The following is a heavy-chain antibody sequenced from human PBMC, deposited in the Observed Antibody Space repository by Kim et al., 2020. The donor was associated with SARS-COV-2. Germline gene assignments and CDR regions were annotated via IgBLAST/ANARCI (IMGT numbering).Heavy chain of an antibody. D-gene: IGHD3-22*01. CDR3: ARSETVNYYDSSGYLVY. Sequence: ASVKVSCKASGYTFTSYYMHWVRQAPGQGLEWMGIINPSGGSTSYAQKFQGRVTMTRDTSTSTVYMELSSLRSEDTAVYYCARSETVNYYDSSGYLVYWGQGTLVTVSS. CDR2: INPSGGST. V-gene: IGHV1-46*01. J-gene: IGHJ4*02. CDR1: GYTFTSYY.